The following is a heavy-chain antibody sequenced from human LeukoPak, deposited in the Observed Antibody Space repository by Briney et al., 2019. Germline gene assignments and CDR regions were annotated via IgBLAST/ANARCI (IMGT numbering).Heavy chain of an antibody. J-gene: IGHJ4*02. CDR2: ISGSGDT. Sequence: PGGSLRLSYAVSGFSYSSYAMSWVRQAPGKGLEGVSTISGSGDTYYVDSVKGRFTISRDNSKNTLYLQMNSLRAEDTAVYYCAKEGGYNYGYLDSWGQGTLVTVSS. V-gene: IGHV3-23*01. D-gene: IGHD5-18*01. CDR1: GFSYSSYA. CDR3: AKEGGYNYGYLDS.